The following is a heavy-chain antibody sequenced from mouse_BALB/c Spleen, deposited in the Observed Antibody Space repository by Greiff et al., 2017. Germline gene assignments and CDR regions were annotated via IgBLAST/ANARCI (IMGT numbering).Heavy chain of an antibody. J-gene: IGHJ4*01. CDR3: ARYRYYAMDY. D-gene: IGHD2-14*01. CDR2: IYPGSGST. CDR1: GYNFTSYW. V-gene: IGHV1-55*01. Sequence: VQLQQPGAELVKPGTSVKLSCKASGYNFTSYWINWVKLRPGQGLEWIGDIYPGSGSTNYNEKFKSKATLTVDTSSSTAYMQLSSLASEDSALYYCARYRYYAMDYWGQGTSVTVSS.